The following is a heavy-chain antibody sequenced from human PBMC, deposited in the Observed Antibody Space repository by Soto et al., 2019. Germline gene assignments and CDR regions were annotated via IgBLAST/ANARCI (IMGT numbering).Heavy chain of an antibody. Sequence: ASVKVSCKASGYTFTSYDINWVRQATGQGLEWMGWMNPNSGNTGYAQKFQGRVTMTRSTSISTAYMELSSLRSEDTAVYYCARGPGGGVLRYFDWFPSYYGMDVWGQGTTVTVAS. J-gene: IGHJ6*02. CDR2: MNPNSGNT. V-gene: IGHV1-8*01. D-gene: IGHD3-9*01. CDR3: ARGPGGGVLRYFDWFPSYYGMDV. CDR1: GYTFTSYD.